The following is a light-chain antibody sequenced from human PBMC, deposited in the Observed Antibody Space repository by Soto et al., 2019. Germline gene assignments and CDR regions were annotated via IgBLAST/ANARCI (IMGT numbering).Light chain of an antibody. CDR3: SSYTSTSSLV. Sequence: QSALTQPASVSGSPGQWITISCTGTSRDVGNYNYVSWYQQHPGKAPKLMIYDVTNRPSGVSNRFSGSTSGNTASLTISGLQAEDEANYYCSSYTSTSSLVFGGGTKLTVL. CDR1: SRDVGNYNY. CDR2: DVT. V-gene: IGLV2-14*01. J-gene: IGLJ3*02.